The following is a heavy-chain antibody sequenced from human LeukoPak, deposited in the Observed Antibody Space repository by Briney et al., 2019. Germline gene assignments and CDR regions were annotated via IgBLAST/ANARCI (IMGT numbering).Heavy chain of an antibody. J-gene: IGHJ4*02. CDR2: INAYSGHT. Sequence: ASVKVSCKASGYTFSSYDITWVRQAPGQGLECMGWINAYSGHTNYSQTLQGRVTMTTDETTKTAYMVLRSLASDATAVYYCARGSLSDGRSFEFWGQGTLVSVSS. V-gene: IGHV1-18*01. CDR1: GYTFSSYD. D-gene: IGHD5-24*01. CDR3: ARGSLSDGRSFEF.